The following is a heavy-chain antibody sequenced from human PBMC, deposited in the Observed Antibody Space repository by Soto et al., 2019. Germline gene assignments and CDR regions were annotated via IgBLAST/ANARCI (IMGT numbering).Heavy chain of an antibody. CDR2: IYYSGST. D-gene: IGHD3-10*01. J-gene: IGHJ5*02. CDR3: ARGRTMVRGVISCWFDP. Sequence: QVQLQESGPGLVKPSQTLSLTCTVSGGSISSGGYYWSWIRQHPGKGLEWIGYIYYSGSTYYNPSPKSRVTISVDTSKNQFSLKLSSVTAADTAVYYCARGRTMVRGVISCWFDPWGQGTLVTVSS. V-gene: IGHV4-31*03. CDR1: GGSISSGGYY.